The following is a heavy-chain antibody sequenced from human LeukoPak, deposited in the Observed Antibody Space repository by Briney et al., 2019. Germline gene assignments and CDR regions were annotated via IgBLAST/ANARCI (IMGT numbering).Heavy chain of an antibody. D-gene: IGHD3-10*01. CDR2: IYSDTGT. CDR1: GFTVSSNY. V-gene: IGHV3-66*01. J-gene: IGHJ3*01. CDR3: ARDAERIRATDGFDV. Sequence: GGSLRLSCAASGFTVSSNYMTWVRQAPGKGLEWVSIIYSDTGTYYADSVKGRFIISRDNSKNTMYLQMNSLRVEDTAVYYCARDAERIRATDGFDVWGQGTMVTVSS.